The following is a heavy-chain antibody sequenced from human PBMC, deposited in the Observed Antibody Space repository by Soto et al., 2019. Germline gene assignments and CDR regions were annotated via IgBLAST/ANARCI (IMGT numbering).Heavy chain of an antibody. V-gene: IGHV1-69*06. J-gene: IGHJ2*01. Sequence: QVELVQSGAEVKKPGSSVKVSCQASEDTFRNYAISWVRQAPGQGLEWMGGIIPIFGTANYAQKFQGRVTITADTSLTTVYLERSSLRSEYTAVYYCASTKYDSSAYYYWYLGLWGRGTLVTVSS. CDR1: EDTFRNYA. CDR2: IIPIFGTA. CDR3: ASTKYDSSAYYYWYLGL. D-gene: IGHD3-22*01.